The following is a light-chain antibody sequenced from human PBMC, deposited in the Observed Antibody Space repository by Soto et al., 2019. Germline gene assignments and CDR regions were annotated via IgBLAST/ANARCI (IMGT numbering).Light chain of an antibody. Sequence: QSALTQPASVSGSPGQSITISCTGTSSDIGSYDLVSWYQQHPGTAPKLIIYEVTKRPSGVSTRFSGSKSGNTASLTISGLRVVDGADYYGCSLPIFPYVFGPGPKATVL. CDR1: SSDIGSYDL. V-gene: IGLV2-23*02. CDR2: EVT. CDR3: CSLPIFPYV. J-gene: IGLJ1*01.